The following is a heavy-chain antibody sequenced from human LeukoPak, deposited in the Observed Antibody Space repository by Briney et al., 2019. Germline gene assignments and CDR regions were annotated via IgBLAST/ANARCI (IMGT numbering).Heavy chain of an antibody. J-gene: IGHJ4*02. Sequence: GGSLRLSCAASGFTVSSNYMSWVRQSPGKGLEWVSVIYSGGSTYYADSVKGRFTISRDNSKNTLYLQMNSLRAEDTAVYYCARGYCSSTSCYTSPFDYWGQGTLVTVSS. CDR3: ARGYCSSTSCYTSPFDY. CDR2: IYSGGST. D-gene: IGHD2-2*02. V-gene: IGHV3-53*01. CDR1: GFTVSSNY.